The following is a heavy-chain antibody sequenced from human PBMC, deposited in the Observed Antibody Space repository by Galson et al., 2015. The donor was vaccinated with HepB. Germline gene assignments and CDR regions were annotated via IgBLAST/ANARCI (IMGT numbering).Heavy chain of an antibody. D-gene: IGHD4-23*01. Sequence: SVKVSCKASGYNFIIYGISWVRQAPGQGLEWMGWISAYNGDTNYVQKLQDRLTMTTDTSTSTAYMELRSLRSDDTAVYYCARRRTNFGKPTTAVTPGGWFDPWGQVTLVTGSS. V-gene: IGHV1-18*01. CDR2: ISAYNGDT. CDR3: ARRRTNFGKPTTAVTPGGWFDP. J-gene: IGHJ5*02. CDR1: GYNFIIYG.